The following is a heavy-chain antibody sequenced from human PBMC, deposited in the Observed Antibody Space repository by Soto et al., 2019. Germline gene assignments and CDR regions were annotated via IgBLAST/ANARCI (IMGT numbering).Heavy chain of an antibody. D-gene: IGHD3-22*01. CDR3: ARDLRITMIVGRFDP. CDR2: ISAYNGNT. Sequence: GASVKVSCKASGYTFTSYGISWVRQAPGQGLEWMGWISAYNGNTNYAQKLQGRVTMTTDTSTSTAYMELRSLRSDDTAVYYCARDLRITMIVGRFDPWGQGTLVTVSS. J-gene: IGHJ5*02. V-gene: IGHV1-18*01. CDR1: GYTFTSYG.